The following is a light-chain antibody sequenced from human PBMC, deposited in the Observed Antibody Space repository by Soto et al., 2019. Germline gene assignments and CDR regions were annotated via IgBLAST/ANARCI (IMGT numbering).Light chain of an antibody. CDR3: QHYEDWPRT. CDR1: QSVRDN. CDR2: GAS. V-gene: IGKV3-15*01. J-gene: IGKJ1*01. Sequence: EIVMTQSPATLSVSPGEIATLSCRASQSVRDNLAWYQQKPGQPPRLLIFGASTRATGIPARFSGRGSGTEFILTISSLQSEDFAVYYCQHYEDWPRTFGLGTKVDIK.